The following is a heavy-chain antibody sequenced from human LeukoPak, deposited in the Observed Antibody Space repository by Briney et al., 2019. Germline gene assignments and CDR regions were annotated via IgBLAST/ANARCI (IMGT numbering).Heavy chain of an antibody. CDR3: ARKENVYYYFDY. CDR1: GYSITSSSW. D-gene: IGHD3-10*01. V-gene: IGHV4-28*01. CDR2: IYHSETT. Sequence: SDTLSLTCAVSGYSITSSSWWGWIRQPPGKGLEWIGYIYHSETTYYNPSLQSRVTMSVDTSKNQFSLKLGSVTAVDTAVYYCARKENVYYYFDYWGQGTLVTVSS. J-gene: IGHJ4*02.